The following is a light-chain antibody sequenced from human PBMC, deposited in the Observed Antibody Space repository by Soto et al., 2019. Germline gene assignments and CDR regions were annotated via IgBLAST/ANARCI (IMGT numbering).Light chain of an antibody. CDR1: SSDVGSYNL. CDR2: EVS. V-gene: IGLV2-23*02. CDR3: CSYAGSSTVV. J-gene: IGLJ2*01. Sequence: QSALTQPASVSGSPGQSITISCTGTSSDVGSYNLVSWYQQHPGKAPKLMIYEVSKRPSGVSNRFSGSKSGNTASLTISGLQAEDEADYYCCSYAGSSTVVFGGGTKLIVL.